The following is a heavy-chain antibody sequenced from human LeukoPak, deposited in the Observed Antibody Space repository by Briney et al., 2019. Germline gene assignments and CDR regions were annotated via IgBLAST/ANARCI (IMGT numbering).Heavy chain of an antibody. J-gene: IGHJ4*02. Sequence: GGSLRLSCAASGFTFSSYGMHWVRQAPGKGLEWVAVIYYDGNNKFYADSVKGRFTISRDNSKNTLYLQMNSLRAEDTAVYYCAIDAYYYGSGSYVDYWGQGTLVTVSS. D-gene: IGHD3-10*01. CDR2: IYYDGNNK. CDR3: AIDAYYYGSGSYVDY. V-gene: IGHV3-33*01. CDR1: GFTFSSYG.